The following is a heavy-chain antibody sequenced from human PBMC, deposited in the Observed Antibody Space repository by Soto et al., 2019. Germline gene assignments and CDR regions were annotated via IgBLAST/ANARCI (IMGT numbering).Heavy chain of an antibody. Sequence: QVQLVQSGAEVKKPGSSVKVSCKASGDTFRNYAFIWLRQAPGQGLEWMGTIIPLFSTRYAQKFQGRVTMTADESTSTVYMDLSSLKSDDTAVYYCARDPGIAVVGRGTSFEHWGQGTLVTVSS. J-gene: IGHJ4*02. CDR3: ARDPGIAVVGRGTSFEH. CDR2: IIPLFST. V-gene: IGHV1-69*18. D-gene: IGHD6-19*01. CDR1: GDTFRNYA.